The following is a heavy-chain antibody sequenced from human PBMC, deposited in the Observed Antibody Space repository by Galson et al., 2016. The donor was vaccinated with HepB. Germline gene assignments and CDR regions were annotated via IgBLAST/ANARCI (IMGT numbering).Heavy chain of an antibody. CDR3: ARQSCSGGSCALDY. J-gene: IGHJ4*02. CDR2: IYIGDSDS. Sequence: QSGAEVKKPGESLKISCLGSGYSFTTSWIAWVRQMPGKGLEWVGIIYIGDSDSRYSPSFQGQVTISADKSNNTANLQWSSLRASDTAIYYCARQSCSGGSCALDYWGQGSLVTVSS. D-gene: IGHD2-15*01. V-gene: IGHV5-51*01. CDR1: GYSFTTSW.